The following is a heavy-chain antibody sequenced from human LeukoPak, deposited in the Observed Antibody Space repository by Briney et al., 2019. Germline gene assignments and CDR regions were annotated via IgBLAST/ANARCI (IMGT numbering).Heavy chain of an antibody. J-gene: IGHJ4*02. CDR2: ISSNGGST. V-gene: IGHV3-64*01. D-gene: IGHD6-19*01. CDR3: ARAPRGAVAGYYFDY. CDR1: GFTFSSYA. Sequence: PGGSLRLSCAASGFTFSSYAMHWVRQAPGKGLEYVSAISSNGGSTYYANSVKGRFTISRDNSKNTLYLQMGRLRADDMAVYYCARAPRGAVAGYYFDYWGQGTLVTVSS.